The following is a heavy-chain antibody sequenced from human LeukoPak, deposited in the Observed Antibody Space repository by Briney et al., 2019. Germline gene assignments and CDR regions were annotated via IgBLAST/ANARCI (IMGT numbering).Heavy chain of an antibody. CDR2: MNPNSGNT. CDR1: GYTFTGYY. V-gene: IGHV1-8*02. CDR3: ARAVRLRYSGYDLRGYYFDY. Sequence: GASVKVSCKASGYTFTGYYMHWVRQATGQGLEWMGWMNPNSGNTGYAQKFQGRVTMTRNTSISTAYMELSSLRSEDTAVYYCARAVRLRYSGYDLRGYYFDYWGQGTLVTVSS. J-gene: IGHJ4*02. D-gene: IGHD5-12*01.